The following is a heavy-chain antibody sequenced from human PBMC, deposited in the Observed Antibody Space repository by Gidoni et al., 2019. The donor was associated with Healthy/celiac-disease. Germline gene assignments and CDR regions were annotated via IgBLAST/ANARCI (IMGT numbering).Heavy chain of an antibody. V-gene: IGHV3-21*01. J-gene: IGHJ4*02. Sequence: EVQLVESGGGLVKPGGSLRLSWAASGFTFSSYSMNWVRQAPGKGLEWVSSISSSSSYIYYADSVKGRFTISRDNAKNSLYLQMNSLRAEDTAVYYCARASPGELPAGDFDYWGQGTLVTVSS. CDR2: ISSSSSYI. D-gene: IGHD1-26*01. CDR3: ARASPGELPAGDFDY. CDR1: GFTFSSYS.